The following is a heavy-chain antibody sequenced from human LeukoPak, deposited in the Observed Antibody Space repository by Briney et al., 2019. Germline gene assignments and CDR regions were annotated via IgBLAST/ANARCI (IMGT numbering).Heavy chain of an antibody. D-gene: IGHD2-21*01. CDR2: INGGAGTM. V-gene: IGHV3-48*01. J-gene: IGHJ6*03. CDR1: GFNFGTYS. CDR3: ARDVIMDV. Sequence: GGSLRLSCAASGFNFGTYSMNWVRQAPGTGLEWISYINGGAGTMYYASSVKGRFTISRDNAKNSLYLQLNSLRAEDTAVYYCARDVIMDVWGKGTTVTVSS.